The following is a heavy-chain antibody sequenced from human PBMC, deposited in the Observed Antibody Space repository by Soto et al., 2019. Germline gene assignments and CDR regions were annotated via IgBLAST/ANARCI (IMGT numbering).Heavy chain of an antibody. J-gene: IGHJ6*02. CDR1: GFTFSSYG. CDR3: AKDVGGVNYDFWSGYYYYGMDV. D-gene: IGHD3-3*01. V-gene: IGHV3-30*18. Sequence: GGSLRLSCAASGFTFSSYGMHWVRQAPGKGLEWVAVISYDGSNKYYADSVKGRFTISRDNSKNTLYLQMNSLRAEDTAVYYCAKDVGGVNYDFWSGYYYYGMDVWGQGTTVTVSS. CDR2: ISYDGSNK.